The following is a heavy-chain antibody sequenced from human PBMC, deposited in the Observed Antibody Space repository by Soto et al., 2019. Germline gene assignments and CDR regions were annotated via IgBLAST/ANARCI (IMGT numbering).Heavy chain of an antibody. V-gene: IGHV3-23*01. CDR2: VSSGGST. Sequence: GGSLRLSCAASGFTFSSYAMGWVRQGPGKGLEWVAVVSSGGSTHYADSVRGRFTISRDNSKNTLSLQMNSLTAEDTAVYFCAKRRGAGGHFDYWGQGALVTVSS. J-gene: IGHJ4*02. D-gene: IGHD2-15*01. CDR1: GFTFSSYA. CDR3: AKRRGAGGHFDY.